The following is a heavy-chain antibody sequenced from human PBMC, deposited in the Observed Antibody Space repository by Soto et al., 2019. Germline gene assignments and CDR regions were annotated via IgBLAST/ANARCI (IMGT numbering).Heavy chain of an antibody. J-gene: IGHJ3*02. CDR1: GFTFSSYA. D-gene: IGHD3-10*01. Sequence: GGSLRLSCAASGFTFSSYAMSWVRQAPGKGLEWVSAISGSGGSTYYADSVKGRFTISRDNSKNTLYLQMNSLRAEDTAVYYCAKDTTMVRGVTPGQAFDIWGQGTMVTVSS. CDR3: AKDTTMVRGVTPGQAFDI. CDR2: ISGSGGST. V-gene: IGHV3-23*01.